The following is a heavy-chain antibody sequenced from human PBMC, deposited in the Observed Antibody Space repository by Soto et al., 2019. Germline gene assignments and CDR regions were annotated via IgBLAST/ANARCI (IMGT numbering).Heavy chain of an antibody. CDR1: AYSFTSYG. J-gene: IGHJ6*02. D-gene: IGHD3-10*01. CDR2: ISAYNGNT. CDR3: ARDGYYGSGSYPEPYYYYYGMDV. Sequence: ALVNVSCKXSAYSFTSYGISWVRQAPGHGLEWMRCISAYNGNTNYAQKLQGRVTMTTDTSTSTAYTELRSLRSDDTAVYYCARDGYYGSGSYPEPYYYYYGMDVWGQGTTVTVSS. V-gene: IGHV1-18*01.